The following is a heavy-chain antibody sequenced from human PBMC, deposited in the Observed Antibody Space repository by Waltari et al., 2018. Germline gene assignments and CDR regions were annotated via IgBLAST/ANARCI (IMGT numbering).Heavy chain of an antibody. CDR3: ARSSGGAIVGAIGDFDY. CDR2: IYYSGST. Sequence: QLQLQESGPGLVKPSATLSLTCTVSGGSISSSSYYWGWIRQPPGKGLEWIGSIYYSGSTYYNPSLKSRVTISVDTSKNQFSLKLSSVTAADTAVYYCARSSGGAIVGAIGDFDYWGQGTLVTVSS. CDR1: GGSISSSSYY. V-gene: IGHV4-39*07. D-gene: IGHD1-26*01. J-gene: IGHJ4*02.